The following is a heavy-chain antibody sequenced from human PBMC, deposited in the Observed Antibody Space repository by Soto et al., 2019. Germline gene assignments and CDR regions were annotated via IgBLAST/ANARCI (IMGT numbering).Heavy chain of an antibody. CDR1: GDTFTTYD. CDR2: INPNSGNI. D-gene: IGHD3-10*01. J-gene: IGHJ4*02. V-gene: IGHV1-8*01. Sequence: ASVKVSCKASGDTFTTYDINWVRQATGHGLEWMGWINPNSGNIGYAQRFQGRVTMTRDTAIRTAYIEVSSLRSDDTAVYYCARGRASGSYYLLDYCGQGTLGTVSS. CDR3: ARGRASGSYYLLDY.